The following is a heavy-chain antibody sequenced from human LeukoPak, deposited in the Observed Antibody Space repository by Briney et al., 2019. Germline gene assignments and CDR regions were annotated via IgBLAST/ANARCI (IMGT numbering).Heavy chain of an antibody. CDR3: ARVTYDFWSPNYYYMDV. CDR1: GGSISSYY. CDR2: IYYSGST. V-gene: IGHV4-59*12. D-gene: IGHD3-3*01. Sequence: KPSETLSLTCTVSGGSISSYYWSWIRQPPGKGLEWIGYIYYSGSTNYNPSLKSRVTISVDTSKNQFSLKLSSVTAADTAVYYCARVTYDFWSPNYYYMDVWGKGTTVTVSS. J-gene: IGHJ6*03.